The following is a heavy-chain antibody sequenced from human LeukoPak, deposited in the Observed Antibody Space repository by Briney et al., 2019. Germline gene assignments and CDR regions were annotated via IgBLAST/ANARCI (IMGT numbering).Heavy chain of an antibody. Sequence: GGSLRLSCAASGFTFSSYAMSWVRQAPGKGLEWVSAISGSGDTTYYADSVKGRFPISRDNAKNSLYLQMNSLRAEDTAVYYCARGAYYYEDWGQGTLVTVSS. CDR1: GFTFSSYA. CDR3: ARGAYYYED. J-gene: IGHJ4*02. V-gene: IGHV3-23*01. D-gene: IGHD3-22*01. CDR2: ISGSGDTT.